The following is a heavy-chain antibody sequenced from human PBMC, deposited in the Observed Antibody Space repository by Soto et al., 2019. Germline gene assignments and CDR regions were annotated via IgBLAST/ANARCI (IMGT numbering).Heavy chain of an antibody. D-gene: IGHD3-16*01. CDR3: VMVDNYVTPTPQDV. CDR1: GYIFFNYG. Sequence: QVQLVQSGDEVKKPGASVKVSCKASGYIFFNYGIAWVRQAPGQGLEWMGWISPYTGNTHSATKVQGRLTMTTDTSTSTAYMDLGSLPSDDTAVYYCVMVDNYVTPTPQDVWGQGTTVTVSS. J-gene: IGHJ6*02. CDR2: ISPYTGNT. V-gene: IGHV1-18*01.